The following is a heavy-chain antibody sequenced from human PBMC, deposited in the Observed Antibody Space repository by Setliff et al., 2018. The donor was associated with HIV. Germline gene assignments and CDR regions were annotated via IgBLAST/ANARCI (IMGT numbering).Heavy chain of an antibody. D-gene: IGHD5-12*01. CDR3: ARLGDSGYDFRGYFDY. Sequence: SETLSLTCLVSGGSISSGFYWSWIRQPPGKGLEWIGYIFYSGSTIYNPSLKSRVTMSVDTSKNQFSLILTSVTAADTALYFCARLGDSGYDFRGYFDYWGQGTTVTVSS. J-gene: IGHJ4*03. CDR2: IFYSGST. V-gene: IGHV4-59*12. CDR1: GGSISSGFY.